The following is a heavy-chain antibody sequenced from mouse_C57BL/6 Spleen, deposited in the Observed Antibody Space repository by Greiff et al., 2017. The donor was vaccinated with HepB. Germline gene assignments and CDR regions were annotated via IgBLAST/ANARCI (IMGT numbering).Heavy chain of an antibody. J-gene: IGHJ2*01. V-gene: IGHV5-6*01. CDR2: ISSGGSYT. D-gene: IGHD1-1*01. CDR1: GFTFSSYG. CDR3: ARLITTVASYYFDY. Sequence: EVKLVESGGDLVKPGGSLKLSCAASGFTFSSYGMSWVRQTPDKRLEWVATISSGGSYTYYPDSVKGRFTISRDNAKNTLYLQMSSLKSEDTTMYYCARLITTVASYYFDYWGQGTTLTVSS.